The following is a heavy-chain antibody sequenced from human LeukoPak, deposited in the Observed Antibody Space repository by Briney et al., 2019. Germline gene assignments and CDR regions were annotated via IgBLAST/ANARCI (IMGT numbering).Heavy chain of an antibody. D-gene: IGHD3-10*01. CDR2: ISSSSSYI. CDR1: GFTLSSHS. Sequence: GGSLRLSCAAYGFTLSSHSMNWVRQAPGKGLEWVSSISSSSSYIHSADSVKGRLTISRDNAKNSLYLQMNSLRAEDTAVYYCARDLSPVVRASPMGYWGQGTLVTVSS. J-gene: IGHJ4*02. V-gene: IGHV3-21*01. CDR3: ARDLSPVVRASPMGY.